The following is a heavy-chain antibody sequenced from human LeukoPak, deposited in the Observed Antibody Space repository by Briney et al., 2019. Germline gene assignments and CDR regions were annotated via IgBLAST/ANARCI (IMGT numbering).Heavy chain of an antibody. CDR2: ISAYNDNT. CDR3: ARGGGDFDY. D-gene: IGHD3-10*01. V-gene: IGHV1-18*01. CDR1: GYTFTSYG. J-gene: IGHJ4*02. Sequence: GASVKVSCKASGYTFTSYGISWVRQAPGQGLEWMGWISAYNDNTNYAQKLQGRVTMTRDTSISTAYMELSSLRSEDTAVDYCARGGGDFDYWGQGTLVTVSS.